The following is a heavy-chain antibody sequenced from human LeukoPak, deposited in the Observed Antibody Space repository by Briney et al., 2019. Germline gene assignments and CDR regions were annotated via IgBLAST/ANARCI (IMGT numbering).Heavy chain of an antibody. V-gene: IGHV4-31*03. CDR3: AGAKIDGYNLADY. Sequence: SETLSLTCTVSGGSISSGGHYWSWIRQHPGKGLEWIGYIYYTGSTYYNPSLKSRVTISVDTSNNQFSLRLNSVTAADTAVYYCAGAKIDGYNLADYWGQGTLVTVSS. J-gene: IGHJ4*02. D-gene: IGHD5-24*01. CDR2: IYYTGST. CDR1: GGSISSGGHY.